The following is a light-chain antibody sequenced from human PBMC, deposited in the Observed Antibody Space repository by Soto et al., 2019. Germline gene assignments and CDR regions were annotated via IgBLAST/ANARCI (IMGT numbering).Light chain of an antibody. V-gene: IGKV3-20*01. CDR2: GAS. J-gene: IGKJ1*01. CDR3: QQYGSSPRT. CDR1: QSVSSSY. Sequence: SVLTQSPGTLSFSPCEIATLSCRSSQSVSSSYLAWYQQKPGQAPRLLIYGASSRATGIPDRFSGSGSGTDFTLTISRLEPEDFAVYYCQQYGSSPRTFGQGTKVDIK.